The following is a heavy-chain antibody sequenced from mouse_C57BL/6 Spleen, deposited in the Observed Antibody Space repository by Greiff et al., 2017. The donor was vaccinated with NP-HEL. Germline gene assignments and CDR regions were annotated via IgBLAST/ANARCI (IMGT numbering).Heavy chain of an antibody. CDR2: INPSNGGT. Sequence: VQLQQSGTELVKPGASVKLSCKASGYTFTSYWMHWVKQRPGQGLEWIGNINPSNGGTNYNEKFKSKATLTVDKSSSTAYMQLSSLTSEDSAVYYCARWGLGSYYAMDYWGQGTSVTVSS. CDR1: GYTFTSYW. CDR3: ARWGLGSYYAMDY. J-gene: IGHJ4*01. D-gene: IGHD4-1*01. V-gene: IGHV1-53*01.